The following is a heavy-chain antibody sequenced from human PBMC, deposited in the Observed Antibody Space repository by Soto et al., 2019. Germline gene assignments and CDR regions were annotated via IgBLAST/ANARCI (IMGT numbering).Heavy chain of an antibody. CDR3: ARENVDTTMFHSHYFYFGMDV. CDR2: VSYDGSNK. J-gene: IGHJ6*02. CDR1: GFTFSTYA. Sequence: QVQLVESGGGVVQPGRSLRLSCAASGFTFSTYAIHWVRQAPGKGLEWVATVSYDGSNKFFADSVKGRFTISRDNSETTVYLRMNSLRAEDTAVYYCARENVDTTMFHSHYFYFGMDVWGQGTTVTVSS. D-gene: IGHD5-18*01. V-gene: IGHV3-30-3*01.